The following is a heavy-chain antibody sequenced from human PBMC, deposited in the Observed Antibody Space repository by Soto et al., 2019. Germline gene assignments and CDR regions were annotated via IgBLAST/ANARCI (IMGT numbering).Heavy chain of an antibody. CDR2: IYSDGST. V-gene: IGHV3-53*01. CDR3: ASDVYCGDDCHFDY. CDR1: GFTVSSNY. J-gene: IGHJ4*02. Sequence: GGSLRLSCAASGFTVSSNYMSWVRQAPGKGLEWVSVIYSDGSTYYEDSVKGRFTISRDNSKNTLYLHMNTLIAEDTAVYCCASDVYCGDDCHFDYWGQGTLVTVSS. D-gene: IGHD2-21*01.